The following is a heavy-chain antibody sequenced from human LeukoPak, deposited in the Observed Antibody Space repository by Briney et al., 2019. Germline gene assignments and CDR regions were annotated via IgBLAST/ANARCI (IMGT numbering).Heavy chain of an antibody. D-gene: IGHD3-22*01. CDR3: ARLKHSSGYYYDY. J-gene: IGHJ4*02. V-gene: IGHV3-7*05. CDR2: IRQDGSEK. CDR1: GFTFSSYW. Sequence: GGSLRLSCAASGFTFSSYWMSWVRQAPGKGLEWVANIRQDGSEKYYVDSVKGRFTISRDNAKNSLYLQMNSLRAEDTAVYYCARLKHSSGYYYDYWGQGTLVTVSS.